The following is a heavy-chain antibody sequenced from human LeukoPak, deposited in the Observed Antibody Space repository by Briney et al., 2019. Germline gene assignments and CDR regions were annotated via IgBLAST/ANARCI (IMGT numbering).Heavy chain of an antibody. CDR3: ARDHYYYDSTGYYYLDY. CDR1: GYTLTELS. J-gene: IGHJ4*02. V-gene: IGHV1-24*01. Sequence: GASVKVSCKVSGYTLTELSMHWVRQAPGKGLEWMGGFDPEDGETIYAQKFQGRVTMTEDTSTDTAYMELSSLRSEDTAVYYCARDHYYYDSTGYYYLDYWGQGTLVTVSS. CDR2: FDPEDGET. D-gene: IGHD3-22*01.